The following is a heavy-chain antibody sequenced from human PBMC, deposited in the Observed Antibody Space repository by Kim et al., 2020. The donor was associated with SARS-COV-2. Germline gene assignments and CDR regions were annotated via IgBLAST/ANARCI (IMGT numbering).Heavy chain of an antibody. CDR2: INTNTGNP. D-gene: IGHD3-22*01. CDR1: GYTFTSYA. Sequence: ASVKVSCKASGYTFTSYAMNWVRQAPGQGLEWMGWINTNTGNPTYAQGFTGRCVFSLDNSVSTAYLQISSLKAEDTAVYYCARDSSGYSTYYYYYYMDVWGKGTTVTVSS. V-gene: IGHV7-4-1*02. J-gene: IGHJ6*03. CDR3: ARDSSGYSTYYYYYYMDV.